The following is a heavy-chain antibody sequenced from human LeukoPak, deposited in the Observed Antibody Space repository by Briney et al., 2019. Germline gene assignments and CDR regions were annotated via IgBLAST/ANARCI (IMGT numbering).Heavy chain of an antibody. D-gene: IGHD3-10*01. CDR3: AKRGVVIRAVIIVGFHKEAYYFDY. V-gene: IGHV3-23*01. CDR1: GITLSNYG. Sequence: GGSLRLSCAVSGITLSNYGMSWVRQAPGKGLEWVAGISDGGGSRNYADSVKGRFTISRDNPKNTLYLHMNSLRAEDTAVYFCAKRGVVIRAVIIVGFHKEAYYFDYWGQGALVTVSS. CDR2: ISDGGGSR. J-gene: IGHJ4*02.